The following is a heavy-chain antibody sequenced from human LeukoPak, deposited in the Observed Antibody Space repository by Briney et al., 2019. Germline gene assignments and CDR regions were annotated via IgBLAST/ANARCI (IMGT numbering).Heavy chain of an antibody. CDR3: ARGSGYSSSWYWYDY. V-gene: IGHV3-33*01. Sequence: PGGSLRLSCAASGFTFRTYGMHWVRQAPGKGLEWVADICVDGSNKYSASSVKGRLAISRDNSKNTLYLQMNSLRAEDTAVYYCARGSGYSSSWYWYDYWGQGTLVTVSS. D-gene: IGHD6-13*01. CDR1: GFTFRTYG. CDR2: ICVDGSNK. J-gene: IGHJ4*02.